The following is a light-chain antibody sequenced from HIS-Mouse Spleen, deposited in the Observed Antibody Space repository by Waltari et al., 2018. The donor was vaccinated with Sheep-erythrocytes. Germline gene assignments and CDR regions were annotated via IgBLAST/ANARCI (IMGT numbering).Light chain of an antibody. CDR1: SRDVGAYKY. CDR3: CSYAGSSTPWV. Sequence: QSALTQPPSAAGSPGQSVTIPCTGTSRDVGAYKYVSWYQQHPGKAPELMIYEGRKRPSGVSNRFSGSKSGNTASLTISGLQAEDEADYYCCSYAGSSTPWVFGGGTKLTVL. CDR2: EGR. J-gene: IGLJ3*02. V-gene: IGLV2-23*01.